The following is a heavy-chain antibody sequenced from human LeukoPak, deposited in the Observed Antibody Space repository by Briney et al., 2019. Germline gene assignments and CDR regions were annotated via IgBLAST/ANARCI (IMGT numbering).Heavy chain of an antibody. J-gene: IGHJ6*02. CDR1: GYTFTSYY. V-gene: IGHV1-46*01. D-gene: IGHD6-13*01. CDR2: INPSGGST. CDR3: ARDSGGIAAAGSRKTPINLGGYYYGMDV. Sequence: GASVKVSCKASGYTFTSYYMHWVRQAPGQGLEWMGIINPSGGSTSYAQKFQGRVTMTTDTSTSTAYMELRSLRSDDTAVYYCARDSGGIAAAGSRKTPINLGGYYYGMDVWGQGTTVTVSS.